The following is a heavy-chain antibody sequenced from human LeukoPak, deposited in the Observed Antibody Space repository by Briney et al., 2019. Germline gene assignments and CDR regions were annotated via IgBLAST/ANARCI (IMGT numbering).Heavy chain of an antibody. J-gene: IGHJ4*02. D-gene: IGHD2-8*02. CDR3: ATYRQVLLPFES. Sequence: GGSLRLSCAASGFTFSTFAMIWVRQPPGKGLEWVPSIFPSGGEIHYADSVRGRFTISRDNSKSTLSLQMNSLRAEDAAIYYCATYRQVLLPFESWGQGTLVTVSS. V-gene: IGHV3-23*01. CDR1: GFTFSTFA. CDR2: IFPSGGEI.